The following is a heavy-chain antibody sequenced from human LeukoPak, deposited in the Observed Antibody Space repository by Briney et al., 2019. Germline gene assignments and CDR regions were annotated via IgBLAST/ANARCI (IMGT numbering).Heavy chain of an antibody. Sequence: SETLSLTCTVSGGSISSGGYYWSWIRQHPGKGLEWIGYIYYSGSTYYNPSLKSRVTISVDTSKNQFSLKLSSVTAADTAVYYCARGEIGSPYYFDYWGQGTLVTASS. D-gene: IGHD6-6*01. CDR2: IYYSGST. V-gene: IGHV4-31*03. CDR1: GGSISSGGYY. J-gene: IGHJ4*02. CDR3: ARGEIGSPYYFDY.